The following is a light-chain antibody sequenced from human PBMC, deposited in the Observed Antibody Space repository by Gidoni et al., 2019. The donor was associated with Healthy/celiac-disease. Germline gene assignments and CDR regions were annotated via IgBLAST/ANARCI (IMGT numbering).Light chain of an antibody. J-gene: IGLJ1*01. V-gene: IGLV1-40*01. Sequence: QSVLTQPPSVSGAPGQRVTISCTGSSSNIGAGYDVHWYQQLPGTAPKLIIYGNSNRPSGVPDRFSGSKACASASLAITWLQAEDEADYYCQSHDSSLSGYVFGTGTKVTVL. CDR2: GNS. CDR3: QSHDSSLSGYV. CDR1: SSNIGAGYD.